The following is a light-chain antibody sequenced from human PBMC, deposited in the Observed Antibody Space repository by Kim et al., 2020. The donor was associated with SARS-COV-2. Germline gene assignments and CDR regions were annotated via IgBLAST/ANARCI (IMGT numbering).Light chain of an antibody. J-gene: IGLJ3*02. CDR1: VLSKRY. CDR2: KDN. V-gene: IGLV3-27*01. CDR3: YSAADNIIGV. Sequence: SYELTQPSSVSVSPGQTARITCSGDVLSKRYGRWFQQKPGQAPVLVIFKDNERPSGIPERFSGSSSGTTVTLTISGAQVEDEADYYCYSAADNIIGVFGGGTKLTVL.